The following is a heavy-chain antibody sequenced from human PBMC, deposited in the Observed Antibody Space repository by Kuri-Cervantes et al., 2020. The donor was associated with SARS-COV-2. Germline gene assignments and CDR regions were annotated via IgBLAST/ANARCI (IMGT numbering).Heavy chain of an antibody. V-gene: IGHV3-9*01. D-gene: IGHD3-3*01. J-gene: IGHJ4*02. CDR1: GFTFDDYA. CDR3: ASFEVGEH. Sequence: SLKISCTASGFTFDDYAMHWVRQAPGKGLEWVSGISWNSGSIGYADSVKGRFTISRDNAKNSLYLQMNSLRAEGTAVYYCASFEVGEHWGQGTLVTVSS. CDR2: ISWNSGSI.